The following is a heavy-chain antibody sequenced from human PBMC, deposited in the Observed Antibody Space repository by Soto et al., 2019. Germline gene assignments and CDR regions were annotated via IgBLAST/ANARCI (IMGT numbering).Heavy chain of an antibody. Sequence: ASVKVSCKASGGTFSSYAISWVRQAPGQGLEWMGGIIPIFGTANYAQKFQGRVTITADESTSTAYMELSSLRSEDTAVYYCARGRSRATYYYDSSGYFPFDPWGQGTLVTVSS. D-gene: IGHD3-22*01. CDR1: GGTFSSYA. J-gene: IGHJ5*02. CDR3: ARGRSRATYYYDSSGYFPFDP. CDR2: IIPIFGTA. V-gene: IGHV1-69*01.